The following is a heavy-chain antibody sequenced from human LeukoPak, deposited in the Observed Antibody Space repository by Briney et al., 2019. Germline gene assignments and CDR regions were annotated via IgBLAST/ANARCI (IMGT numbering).Heavy chain of an antibody. D-gene: IGHD3-10*01. CDR2: IYTSGST. CDR1: GGSISSYY. Sequence: SETLSLTCTVSGGSISSYYWSWIRQPAGKGLEWIGRIYTSGSTNYNPSLKSQVTMSVDTSKNQFSLRLSSVTAADTAVYYCARDRYGSGSYYKSWFDPWGQGTLVTVSS. CDR3: ARDRYGSGSYYKSWFDP. J-gene: IGHJ5*02. V-gene: IGHV4-4*07.